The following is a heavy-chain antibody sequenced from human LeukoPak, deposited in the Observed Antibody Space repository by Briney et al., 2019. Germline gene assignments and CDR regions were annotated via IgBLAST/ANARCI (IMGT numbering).Heavy chain of an antibody. CDR3: ARASPYGGNTPFDP. D-gene: IGHD4-23*01. Sequence: SETLSLTCTVSGYSISSDYYWGWIRQPAGKGLEWIGRIYTSGSTNYNPSLKSRVTISVDTSKNQFSLNLNSVTAADTAVYYCARASPYGGNTPFDPWGQGTLVTVSS. V-gene: IGHV4-61*02. J-gene: IGHJ5*02. CDR2: IYTSGST. CDR1: GYSISSDYY.